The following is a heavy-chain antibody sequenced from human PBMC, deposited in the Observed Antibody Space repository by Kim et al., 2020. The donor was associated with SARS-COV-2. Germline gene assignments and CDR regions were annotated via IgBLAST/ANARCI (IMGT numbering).Heavy chain of an antibody. Sequence: SETLSLTCTVSGGSISSSSYYWGWIRQPPGKGLEWIGSIYYSGSTYYNPSLKSRVTISVDTSKNQFSLKLSSVTAADTAVYYCARHLNWFDPWGQGTLVTVSS. CDR1: GGSISSSSYY. CDR3: ARHLNWFDP. J-gene: IGHJ5*02. V-gene: IGHV4-39*01. CDR2: IYYSGST.